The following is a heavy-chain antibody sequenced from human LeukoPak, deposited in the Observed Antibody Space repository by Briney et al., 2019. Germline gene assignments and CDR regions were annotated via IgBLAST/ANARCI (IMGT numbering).Heavy chain of an antibody. D-gene: IGHD1-26*01. CDR3: AKPPFPRIVGSRSSFDY. CDR2: ISGSGGST. CDR1: GFTFSSYA. Sequence: PGGSLRLSCAASGFTFSSYAMSWVRQAPGKGLEWVSAISGSGGSTYYADSVKGRFTISRDNSKNTLYLQMNSLRAEDTAVYYCAKPPFPRIVGSRSSFDYWGQGTLVTVSS. J-gene: IGHJ4*02. V-gene: IGHV3-23*01.